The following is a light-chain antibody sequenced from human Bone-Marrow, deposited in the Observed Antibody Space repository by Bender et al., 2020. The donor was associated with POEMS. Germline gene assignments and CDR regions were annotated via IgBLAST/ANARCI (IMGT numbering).Light chain of an antibody. Sequence: HSGLTQPASVSGSPGQSITLSCTGTSSDVGSYDLVSWYQQVPGTPPKLIIYEVTKRPSGVSNRFSGSKSGNTASLTISGLQAEDEADYYCCSYADSSTWVFGGGTKLTVL. J-gene: IGLJ3*02. CDR3: CSYADSSTWV. V-gene: IGLV2-23*02. CDR2: EVT. CDR1: SSDVGSYDL.